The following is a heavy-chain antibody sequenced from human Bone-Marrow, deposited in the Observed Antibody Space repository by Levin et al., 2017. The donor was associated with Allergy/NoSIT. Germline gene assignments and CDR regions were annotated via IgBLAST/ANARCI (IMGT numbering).Heavy chain of an antibody. CDR3: AKAKPKRGFVFGFDS. D-gene: IGHD3-16*01. CDR2: ISWSSSVI. CDR1: GFIFDDYA. V-gene: IGHV3-9*01. Sequence: GGSLRLSCTASGFIFDDYAMHWVRLSPGKGLEWVSGISWSSSVIAYAASVKGRFTISRDNVKKSVYLEMNNLKTEDTALYYCAKAKPKRGFVFGFDSWGQGTRVIVS. J-gene: IGHJ4*02.